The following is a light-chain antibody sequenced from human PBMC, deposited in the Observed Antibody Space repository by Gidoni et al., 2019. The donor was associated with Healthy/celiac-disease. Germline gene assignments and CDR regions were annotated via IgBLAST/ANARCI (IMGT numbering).Light chain of an antibody. CDR2: WAS. Sequence: DIVMTQSPDSLSVSPGERATINCKSSQSVLYSSNNKNYLAWYQQKPGQPPKLLIYWASTREAGVPDRISGSGSGTHFTLTISSLQAEDGAVYYCQQYYSAPPTFGGGTKVEIK. J-gene: IGKJ4*01. CDR3: QQYYSAPPT. V-gene: IGKV4-1*01. CDR1: QSVLYSSNNKNY.